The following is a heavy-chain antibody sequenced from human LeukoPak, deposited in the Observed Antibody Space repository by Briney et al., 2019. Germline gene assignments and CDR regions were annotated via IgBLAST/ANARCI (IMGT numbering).Heavy chain of an antibody. J-gene: IGHJ5*02. CDR2: INHSGST. D-gene: IGHD3-3*01. CDR1: GGSFSGYY. CDR3: ARDSVLRFLEWLKSPWFDP. Sequence: SETLSLTCAVYGGSFSGYYWSWIRQLPGKGLEWIGEINHSGSTNYNPSLKSRVTISVDTSKNQFSLKLSSVTAADTAVYYCARDSVLRFLEWLKSPWFDPWGQGTLVTVSS. V-gene: IGHV4-34*01.